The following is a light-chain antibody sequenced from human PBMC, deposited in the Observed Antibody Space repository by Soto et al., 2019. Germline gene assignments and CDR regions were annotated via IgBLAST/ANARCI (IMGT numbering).Light chain of an antibody. CDR3: PQYDNPPPCT. J-gene: IGKJ2*02. V-gene: IGKV3-20*01. CDR2: GAS. Sequence: EIVLTQSPGTLSLSPGEGATLSCRASQIVSNNYLAWYQQKPGQAPRLLVYGASRRATGIPDRFSGSGSGTDFTLTISRLEPEDFAVYSTPQYDNPPPCTFRQGT. CDR1: QIVSNNY.